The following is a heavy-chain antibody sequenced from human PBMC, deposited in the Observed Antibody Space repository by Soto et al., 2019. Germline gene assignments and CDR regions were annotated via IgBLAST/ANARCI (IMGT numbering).Heavy chain of an antibody. V-gene: IGHV5-51*01. CDR1: GYTFTSYW. CDR3: ARRRGYDFDY. CDR2: IYPGDSDT. D-gene: IGHD5-12*01. Sequence: GESLKISCKGSGYTFTSYWIAWVRQMPGKGLEWMGIIYPGDSDTRYSPYFQGQVTISADKSISTAYLQWSSLKASDTAIYYCARRRGYDFDYWGQGTLVTVSS. J-gene: IGHJ4*02.